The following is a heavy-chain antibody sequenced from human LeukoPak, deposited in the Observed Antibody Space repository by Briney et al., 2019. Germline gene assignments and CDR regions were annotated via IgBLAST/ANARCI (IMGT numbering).Heavy chain of an antibody. D-gene: IGHD3-10*01. CDR2: ISSSSSYI. Sequence: KAGGSLRLSCAASGFTFSSYSMNWVRQAPGKGLEWVSSISSSSSYIYYADSVKGRFTISRDNAKNSLYLQMNSLRAADTAVYYCARDRESYYYYYYMDVWGKGTTVTVSS. J-gene: IGHJ6*03. V-gene: IGHV3-21*01. CDR1: GFTFSSYS. CDR3: ARDRESYYYYYYMDV.